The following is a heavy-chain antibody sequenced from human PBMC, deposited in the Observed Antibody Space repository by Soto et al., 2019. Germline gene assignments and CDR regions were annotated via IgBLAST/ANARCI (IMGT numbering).Heavy chain of an antibody. Sequence: EVQLLESGGGLVQPGGSLRLSCVASGFAFSDSAMRWVRQAPGKGPEWVSTISENIAYIYYADSVKGRFSISRDNSKNTVYLQMNSLRAEDTAIYYCANYQRQPGGFEYWGQGTLVTVSS. CDR2: ISENIAYI. CDR1: GFAFSDSA. D-gene: IGHD1-1*01. CDR3: ANYQRQPGGFEY. V-gene: IGHV3-23*01. J-gene: IGHJ4*02.